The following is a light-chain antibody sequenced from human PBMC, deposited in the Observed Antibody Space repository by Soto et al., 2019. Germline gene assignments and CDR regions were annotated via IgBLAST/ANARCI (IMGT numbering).Light chain of an antibody. CDR2: GAS. Sequence: ELVLTQSPGTLSLSPGERATLSCRASQSVSSNYLAWYQQKPGQAPRLLMYGASSRATGIPDRFSGSGSGTAFTLTISRREPDDFAVYYCQQYCTSPVTFGGGTKVEIK. J-gene: IGKJ4*01. CDR1: QSVSSNY. V-gene: IGKV3-20*01. CDR3: QQYCTSPVT.